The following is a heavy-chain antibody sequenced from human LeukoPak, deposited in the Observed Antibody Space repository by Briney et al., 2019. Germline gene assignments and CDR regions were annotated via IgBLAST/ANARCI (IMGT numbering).Heavy chain of an antibody. J-gene: IGHJ4*02. CDR2: ISGSGGST. CDR3: AKARGSAAGGYYFDY. D-gene: IGHD3-10*01. V-gene: IGHV3-23*01. Sequence: QSGGSLRLSCAASGFTFSSYDMSWVRQAPGKGLEWVSAISGSGGSTYYADSVKGRFTISRDNSKNTLYLQMNSLRAEDTAVYYCAKARGSAAGGYYFDYWGQGTLVTVSS. CDR1: GFTFSSYD.